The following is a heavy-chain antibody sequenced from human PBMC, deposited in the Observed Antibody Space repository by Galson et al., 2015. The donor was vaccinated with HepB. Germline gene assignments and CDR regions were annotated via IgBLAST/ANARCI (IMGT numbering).Heavy chain of an antibody. J-gene: IGHJ6*02. V-gene: IGHV3-33*01. Sequence: SLRLSCAASRFTFSNYGMHWVRQAPGKGLEWVAGIWFDGSNKFYADSVKGRFTISRDNSKNRLYLQMNRLRAEDTAVYYCARSVYQLPPPVRFGMDVWGQGNPGHRLL. CDR2: IWFDGSNK. D-gene: IGHD2-2*01. CDR1: RFTFSNYG. CDR3: ARSVYQLPPPVRFGMDV.